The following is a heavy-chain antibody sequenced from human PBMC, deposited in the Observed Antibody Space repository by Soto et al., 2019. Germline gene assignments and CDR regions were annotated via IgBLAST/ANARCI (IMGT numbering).Heavy chain of an antibody. CDR3: AHTRGGGNSACFDA. V-gene: IGHV2-5*02. CDR2: IYWDDDR. CDR1: GFSLSTGPAG. D-gene: IGHD2-21*02. J-gene: IGHJ5*02. Sequence: QITLRESGPSLLKPTQTLTLTCTFSGFSLSTGPAGVGWIRQPPGKALEWLALIYWDDDRRYSPSLKSRLTITTDTSKDEVVLTMTNMDPVDTGTYYCAHTRGGGNSACFDAWGQGTLVTVSS.